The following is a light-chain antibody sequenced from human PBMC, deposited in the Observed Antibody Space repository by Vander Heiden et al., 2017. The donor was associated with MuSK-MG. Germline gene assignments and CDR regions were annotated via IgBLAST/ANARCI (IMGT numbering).Light chain of an antibody. CDR3: HQDNSYPYT. J-gene: IGKJ2*01. CDR1: QSISSW. V-gene: IGKV1-5*03. Sequence: DIQMSRSPSTLSASVGDRVTITCRASQSISSWLAWYQQKPGKAPKLLIYKASSLESGVPSRFSGSGSGTEFTLTISSLQPDDFATYYCHQDNSYPYTFGQGTKLEIK. CDR2: KAS.